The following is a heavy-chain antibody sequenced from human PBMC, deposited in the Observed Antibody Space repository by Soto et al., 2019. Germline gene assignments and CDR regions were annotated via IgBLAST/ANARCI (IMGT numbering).Heavy chain of an antibody. V-gene: IGHV3-9*01. CDR2: ITWNGGTI. D-gene: IGHD6-13*01. J-gene: IGHJ5*02. CDR1: GFAFDDYV. CDR3: AKGGSAALIAPSGRDNWFDP. Sequence: SLRLSCAASGFAFDDYVMHWVRQPPGRGLEWVSGITWNGGTIRYVDSVKGRFTIPRDNAENSLYLQMNSLRPEDTAVYYCAKGGSAALIAPSGRDNWFDPWGQGTQVTVSS.